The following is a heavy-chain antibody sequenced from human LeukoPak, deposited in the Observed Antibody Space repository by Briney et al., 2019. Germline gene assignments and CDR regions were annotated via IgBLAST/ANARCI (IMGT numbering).Heavy chain of an antibody. CDR1: GFTFSNAW. CDR2: IKSKTDRGTT. V-gene: IGHV3-15*01. CDR3: TNFDY. Sequence: GGSLRLSCAASGFTFSNAWMSWVRQAPGKGLEWVGRIKSKTDRGTTNNAAPVKGRFTISRDDSKNTLYLQMNSLKTEDTAVYYCTNFDYWGQGTLVTVSS. J-gene: IGHJ4*02.